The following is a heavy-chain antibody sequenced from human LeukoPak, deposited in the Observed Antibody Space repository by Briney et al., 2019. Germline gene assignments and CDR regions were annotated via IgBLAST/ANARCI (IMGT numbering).Heavy chain of an antibody. J-gene: IGHJ4*02. CDR1: GGTFSSYA. Sequence: SVKVSCKASGGTFSSYAISWVRQAPGQGLEWMGGIIPIFGTANYAQRFQGRVTITADESTSTAYMELSSLRSEDTAVYYCARDEGGPYGLNFDYWGQGTLVTVSS. V-gene: IGHV1-69*13. CDR3: ARDEGGPYGLNFDY. D-gene: IGHD3-10*01. CDR2: IIPIFGTA.